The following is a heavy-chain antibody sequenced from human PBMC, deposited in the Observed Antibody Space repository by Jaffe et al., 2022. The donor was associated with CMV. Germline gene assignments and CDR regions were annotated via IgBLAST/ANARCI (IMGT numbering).Heavy chain of an antibody. D-gene: IGHD3-3*01. CDR2: IIPILGIA. J-gene: IGHJ5*02. CDR3: ASTGGFLEWLLT. CDR1: GGTFSSYA. Sequence: QVQLVQSGAEVKKPGSSVKVSCKASGGTFSSYAISWVRQAPGQGLEWMGRIIPILGIANYAQKFQGRVTITADKSTSTAYMELSSLRSEDTAVYYCASTGGFLEWLLTWGQGTLVTVSS. V-gene: IGHV1-69*09.